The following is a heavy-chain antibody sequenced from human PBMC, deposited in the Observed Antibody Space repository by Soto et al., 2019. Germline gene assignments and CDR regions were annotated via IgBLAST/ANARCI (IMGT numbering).Heavy chain of an antibody. CDR2: VIPILGTA. V-gene: IGHV1-69*13. CDR1: GGTFSSYA. J-gene: IGHJ4*02. D-gene: IGHD6-19*01. Sequence: SVKVSCKASGGTFSSYAISWVRQAPGQGLEWMGGVIPILGTANYAQKFQGRVTITADESTSTAYMELSSLRSEDTAVYYCARGDQWLRDYWGQGTLVTVSS. CDR3: ARGDQWLRDY.